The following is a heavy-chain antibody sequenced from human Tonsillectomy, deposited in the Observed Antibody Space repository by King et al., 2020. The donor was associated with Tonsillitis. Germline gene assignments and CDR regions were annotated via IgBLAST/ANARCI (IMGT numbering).Heavy chain of an antibody. Sequence: QVQLQQWGAGLLKPSETLSLTCAVYGGSFSGYYWSWIRQPPGKGLEWIGEINHSGSTNYNPSLKSRVTISVDTSKNQFSLKLSSVTAADTAVYYCARGRARSSGWSFYYYYMDVWGNGTTVTVSS. CDR1: GGSFSGYY. CDR2: INHSGST. V-gene: IGHV4-34*01. D-gene: IGHD6-19*01. CDR3: ARGRARSSGWSFYYYYMDV. J-gene: IGHJ6*03.